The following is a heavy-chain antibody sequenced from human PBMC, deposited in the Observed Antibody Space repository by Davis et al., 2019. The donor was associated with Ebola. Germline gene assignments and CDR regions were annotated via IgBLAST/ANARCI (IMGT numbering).Heavy chain of an antibody. CDR1: GYTFTSYY. Sequence: ASVKVSCKASGYTFTSYYMHWLRQAPGQGLEWMGIINPSGGSTSYAQKFQGRVTMTRDTSPSTVYMELSSLSSEDTAVYYCARAYQLLRPDWFDPWGQGTLVTVSS. V-gene: IGHV1-46*01. CDR2: INPSGGST. J-gene: IGHJ5*02. D-gene: IGHD2-2*01. CDR3: ARAYQLLRPDWFDP.